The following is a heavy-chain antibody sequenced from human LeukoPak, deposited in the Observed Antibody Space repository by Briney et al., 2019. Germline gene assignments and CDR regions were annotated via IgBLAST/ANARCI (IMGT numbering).Heavy chain of an antibody. CDR1: GFTFSTYG. Sequence: GGSLRLSCAASGFTFSTYGMYWVRQAPGKGLEWVSGITGSGENTFYADSVKGRFTISRDNSKNTLYLQMNSLRAEDTALYYCAKLVGISNFDYWGQGTLVTVSS. V-gene: IGHV3-23*01. J-gene: IGHJ4*02. CDR3: AKLVGISNFDY. D-gene: IGHD1-26*01. CDR2: ITGSGENT.